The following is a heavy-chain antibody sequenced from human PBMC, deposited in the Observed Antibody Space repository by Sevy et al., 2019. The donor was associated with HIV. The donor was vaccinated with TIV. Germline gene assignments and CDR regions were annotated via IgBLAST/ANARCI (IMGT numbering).Heavy chain of an antibody. J-gene: IGHJ4*02. CDR2: ISSSGGST. D-gene: IGHD3-22*01. V-gene: IGHV3-23*01. CDR3: AKDTDDYDSSSYYYVDN. CDR1: GFTFSSYA. Sequence: GGSLRLSCVASGFTFSSYAMSWVRQAPGKGLEWVSAISSSGGSTYYADSVKGRLTISRDNSKNPLYLQMNSLIAEDTAVYAGAKDTDDYDSSSYYYVDNWGQGTLVTVSS.